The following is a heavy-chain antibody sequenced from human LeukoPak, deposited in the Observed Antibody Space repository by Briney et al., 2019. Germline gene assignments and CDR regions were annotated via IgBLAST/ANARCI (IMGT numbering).Heavy chain of an antibody. CDR2: IYYTGST. J-gene: IGHJ3*01. D-gene: IGHD6-13*01. Sequence: SETLSLTCTVSGGSISNYYWGWIRQPPGKGLEWIGYIYYTGSTNYNPSLKSRVTISLDTSKSQFSLKLTSVTAADTAVYYCASGIGAAGPDAFEVWGQGTLVTVSS. CDR1: GGSISNYY. CDR3: ASGIGAAGPDAFEV. V-gene: IGHV4-59*12.